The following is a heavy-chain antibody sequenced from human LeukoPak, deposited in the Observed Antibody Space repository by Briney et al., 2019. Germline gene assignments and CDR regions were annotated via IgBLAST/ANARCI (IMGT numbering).Heavy chain of an antibody. Sequence: PSETLSLTCTVSGGSISSYYWSWIRQPPGKGLEWIGYIYYSGSTNYNPSLKSRVTISVDTSKNQFSLKLSSVTAADTAVYYCAREQDSGDYRGDAFDIWGQGTMVTVSS. CDR2: IYYSGST. D-gene: IGHD4-17*01. CDR1: GGSISSYY. V-gene: IGHV4-59*01. CDR3: AREQDSGDYRGDAFDI. J-gene: IGHJ3*02.